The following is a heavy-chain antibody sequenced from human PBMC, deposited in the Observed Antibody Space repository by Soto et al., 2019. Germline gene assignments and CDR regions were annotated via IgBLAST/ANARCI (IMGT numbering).Heavy chain of an antibody. J-gene: IGHJ4*02. D-gene: IGHD3-10*01. Sequence: SETLSLTCAVYGGSFSGYYWSWIRQPPGKGLEWIGYIYYSGSTYYNPSLKSRVTISVDTSKNQFSLKLSSVTAADTAVYYCARWAPGSGSYQLDYWGQGTLVTVS. CDR3: ARWAPGSGSYQLDY. CDR1: GGSFSGYY. V-gene: IGHV4-34*09. CDR2: IYYSGST.